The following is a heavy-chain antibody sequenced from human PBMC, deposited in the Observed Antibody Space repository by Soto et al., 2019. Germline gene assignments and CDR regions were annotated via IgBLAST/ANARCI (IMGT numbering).Heavy chain of an antibody. Sequence: SETLSLTCTVSGASISSGDYFWSWIRQSPGKGLQWIGYIYDSGSSYYNPSLKSRVTMSVDTSKNQFSLKPSSVTAADTAVYYCAREKGYISGPKNFDYWGQGTLVTVSS. CDR3: AREKGYISGPKNFDY. CDR1: GASISSGDYF. J-gene: IGHJ4*02. V-gene: IGHV4-30-4*01. CDR2: IYDSGSS. D-gene: IGHD5-12*01.